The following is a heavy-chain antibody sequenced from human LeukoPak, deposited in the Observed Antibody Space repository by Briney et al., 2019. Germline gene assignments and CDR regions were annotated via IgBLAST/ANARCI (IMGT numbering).Heavy chain of an antibody. V-gene: IGHV4-59*01. Sequence: PSETLSLTCTVSGGSISSYYWSWIRQPPGKGLEWIGYIYYSGSTTYNPSLKSRVTISVDTSKNQFSLNLSSVTAADTAVYYCARASAFDIWREGTRVTV. CDR1: GGSISSYY. CDR3: ARASAFDI. CDR2: IYYSGST. J-gene: IGHJ3*02.